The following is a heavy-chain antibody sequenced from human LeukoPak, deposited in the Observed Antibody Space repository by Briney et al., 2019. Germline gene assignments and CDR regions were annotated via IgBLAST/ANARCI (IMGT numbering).Heavy chain of an antibody. Sequence: SETLSLTCTVSGGSISSYYWSWIRQPPGKGLEWIGEINHSGSTNYNPSLKSRVTISVDTSKNQFSLKLSSVTAADTAVYYCARVQYSAVIDYWGQGTLVTVSS. CDR1: GGSISSYY. CDR3: ARVQYSAVIDY. J-gene: IGHJ4*02. V-gene: IGHV4-34*01. D-gene: IGHD2-15*01. CDR2: INHSGST.